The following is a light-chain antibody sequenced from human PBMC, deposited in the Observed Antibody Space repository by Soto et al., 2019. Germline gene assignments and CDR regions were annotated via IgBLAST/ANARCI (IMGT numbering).Light chain of an antibody. CDR1: SSNIGSNY. J-gene: IGLJ2*01. CDR2: RNN. V-gene: IGLV1-47*01. CDR3: AAWDDSLSGVV. Sequence: QSVLTQPPSASGTPGQRVTISCSGSSSNIGSNYVYWYQQLPGTAPKLLIYRNNQRPSGVPDRFSGSKSGTSASLAISGLRSADEADYYCAAWDDSLSGVVFGGGTTLTVL.